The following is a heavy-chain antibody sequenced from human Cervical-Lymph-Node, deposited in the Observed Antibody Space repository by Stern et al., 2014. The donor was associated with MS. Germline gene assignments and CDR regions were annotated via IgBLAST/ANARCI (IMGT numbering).Heavy chain of an antibody. J-gene: IGHJ4*02. D-gene: IGHD1-1*01. CDR3: ARNGPNWSGLDY. CDR1: GGSMSSYY. V-gene: IGHV4-59*01. CDR2: IYYSGTT. Sequence: LQLQESGPGLVKPSETLSLTCTVSGGSMSSYYWNWIRQPPGKGLGWIGYIYYSGTTNYNPSLKSRVTISVDTSKNQFSLELTSVTAADTAVYYCARNGPNWSGLDYWGQGTLVTVSS.